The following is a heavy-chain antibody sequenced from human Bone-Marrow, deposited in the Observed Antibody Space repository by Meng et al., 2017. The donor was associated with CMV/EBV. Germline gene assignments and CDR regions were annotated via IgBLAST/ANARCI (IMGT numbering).Heavy chain of an antibody. J-gene: IGHJ5*02. D-gene: IGHD3-22*01. CDR2: IYSGGSST. CDR1: GFTFSSYA. Sequence: GESLKISCAASGFTFSSYAMSWVRQAPGKGLEWVSVIYSGGSSTYYADSVKGRSTISRDNSKNTLYLQMNSLRAEDTAVYYCAKDFAYDSSGYPFLSWGQGTLVTFSS. V-gene: IGHV3-23*03. CDR3: AKDFAYDSSGYPFLS.